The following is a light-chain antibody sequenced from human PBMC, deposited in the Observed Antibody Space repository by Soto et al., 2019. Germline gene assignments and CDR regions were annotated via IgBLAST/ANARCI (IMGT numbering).Light chain of an antibody. CDR3: QQYGSSYT. J-gene: IGKJ2*01. CDR2: GAS. CDR1: QSVSSSY. V-gene: IGKV3-20*01. Sequence: EIVLTQSPGTLSLSPGERATLSCRASQSVSSSYLAWYQQKPGQAPRLLIYGASSRATGIPDRFSGSWSGTVFTLTISRLEPEDFAVYYCQQYGSSYTFGQGTKLEIK.